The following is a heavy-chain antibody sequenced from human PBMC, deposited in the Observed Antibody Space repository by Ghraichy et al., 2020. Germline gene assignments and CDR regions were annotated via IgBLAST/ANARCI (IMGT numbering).Heavy chain of an antibody. CDR3: AKFAGLPWGDYYGSGRR. V-gene: IGHV3-23*01. D-gene: IGHD3-10*01. J-gene: IGHJ4*02. CDR1: GFTFSSYA. Sequence: GESLNISCAASGFTFSSYAMSWVRQAPGKGLEWVSAISGSGGSTYYADSVKGRFTISRDNSKNTLYLQMNSLRAEDTAVYYCAKFAGLPWGDYYGSGRRWGQGTLVTVSS. CDR2: ISGSGGST.